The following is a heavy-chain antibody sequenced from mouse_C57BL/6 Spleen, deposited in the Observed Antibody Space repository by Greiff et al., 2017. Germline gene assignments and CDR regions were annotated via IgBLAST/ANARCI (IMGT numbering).Heavy chain of an antibody. CDR1: GYSITSGYY. CDR3: ASAYGSSL. V-gene: IGHV3-6*01. D-gene: IGHD1-1*01. CDR2: ISYDGSN. J-gene: IGHJ3*01. Sequence: EVKVEESGPGLVKPSQSLSLTCSVTGYSITSGYYWNWIRQFPGNKLEWMGYISYDGSNNYNPSLKNRISITRDTSKNQFFLKLNSVTTEDTATYYCASAYGSSLWGQGTLVTVSA.